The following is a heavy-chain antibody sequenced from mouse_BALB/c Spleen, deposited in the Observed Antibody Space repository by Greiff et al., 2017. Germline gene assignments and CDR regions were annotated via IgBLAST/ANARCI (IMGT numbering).Heavy chain of an antibody. CDR1: GYSFTGYY. Sequence: EVQLQQSGPELVKPGASVKISCKASGYSFTGYYMHWVKQSHVKSLEWIGRINPYNGATSYNQNFKDKASLTVDKSSSTAYMELHSLTSEDSAVYYCARSSRYDGYHDYWGQGTTLTVSS. CDR3: ARSSRYDGYHDY. V-gene: IGHV1-26*01. D-gene: IGHD2-3*01. J-gene: IGHJ2*01. CDR2: INPYNGAT.